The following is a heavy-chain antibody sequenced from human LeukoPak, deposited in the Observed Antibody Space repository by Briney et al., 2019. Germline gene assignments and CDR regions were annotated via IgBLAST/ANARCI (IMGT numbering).Heavy chain of an antibody. CDR2: IYHSGST. CDR3: AILSGTGGRYFGAPL. J-gene: IGHJ4*02. D-gene: IGHD3-9*01. Sequence: PSETLSLTCAVSGGSISSSNWWSWVRRPPGKGLEWIGEIYHSGSTNYNPSLKSRVTISVDKSKNQFSLKLSSVTAADTAVYYCAILSGTGGRYFGAPLWGQGTLVTVSS. CDR1: GGSISSSNW. V-gene: IGHV4-4*02.